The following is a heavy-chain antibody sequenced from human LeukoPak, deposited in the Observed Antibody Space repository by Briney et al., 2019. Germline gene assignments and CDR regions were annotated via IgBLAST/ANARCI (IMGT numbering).Heavy chain of an antibody. V-gene: IGHV1-69*04. CDR1: GGTFNSHI. D-gene: IGHD4/OR15-4a*01. J-gene: IGHJ4*02. CDR3: ARESPQTGAYTDYGAYYFDS. Sequence: ASVKVSCKASGGTFNSHIISWVRQAPGQGLEWMGRIIPILEIVNDAQKLQGRVTITADKSTNTAYMELSSLRFDDTAVYYCARESPQTGAYTDYGAYYFDSWGQGTLVTVSS. CDR2: IIPILEIV.